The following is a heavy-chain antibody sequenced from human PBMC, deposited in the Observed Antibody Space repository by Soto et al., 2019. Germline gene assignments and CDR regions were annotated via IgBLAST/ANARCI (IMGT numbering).Heavy chain of an antibody. CDR2: IWYDGSNK. J-gene: IGHJ6*03. CDR1: GFTFSSYG. Sequence: GGSLRLSCAASGFTFSSYGMHWVRQAPGKGLEWVAVIWYDGSNKYYADSVKGRFTISRDNSKNTLYLQMNSLRAEDTAVYYCAREGSLVDSSSWYREAYYYYYMDVWGKGTTVTVSS. V-gene: IGHV3-33*01. D-gene: IGHD6-13*01. CDR3: AREGSLVDSSSWYREAYYYYYMDV.